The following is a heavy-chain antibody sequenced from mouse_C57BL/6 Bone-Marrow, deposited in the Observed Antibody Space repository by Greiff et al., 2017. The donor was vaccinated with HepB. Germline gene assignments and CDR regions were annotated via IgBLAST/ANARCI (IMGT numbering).Heavy chain of an antibody. D-gene: IGHD2-2*01. CDR3: TTSRVTTSWYFDV. Sequence: VQLQQSGAELVRPGASVKLSCTASGFNIKDDYMHWVKQRPEQGLEWIGWIDPENGDTEYAPKFQGKATITADTSSNTAYLQLSSLTSEDTAVYYCTTSRVTTSWYFDVWGTGTTVTVSS. CDR1: GFNIKDDY. V-gene: IGHV14-4*01. CDR2: IDPENGDT. J-gene: IGHJ1*03.